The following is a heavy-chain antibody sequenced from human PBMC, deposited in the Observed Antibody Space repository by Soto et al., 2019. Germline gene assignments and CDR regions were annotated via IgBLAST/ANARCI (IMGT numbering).Heavy chain of an antibody. CDR1: GDSITTRY. J-gene: IGHJ4*02. Sequence: SETLSLTCTVSGDSITTRYWSWIRQPPGKGLEWIGYIYTTGDNYNPSLMSRASMSLDTSKNLFSLRLRSVTAVVTAVYYCAGGDHWRLVDYWGRGNLVTVSS. V-gene: IGHV4-4*09. CDR3: AGGDHWRLVDY. CDR2: IYTTGD. D-gene: IGHD3-16*01.